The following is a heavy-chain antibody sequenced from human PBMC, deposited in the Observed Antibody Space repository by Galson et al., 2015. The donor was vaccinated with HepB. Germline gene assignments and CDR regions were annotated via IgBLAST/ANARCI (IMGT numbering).Heavy chain of an antibody. J-gene: IGHJ4*02. V-gene: IGHV1-69*13. D-gene: IGHD4-17*01. CDR3: ARDRLQTGDYGDYGN. CDR2: IIPIFGTA. Sequence: SVKVSCKASGGTFSSYAISWVRQAPGQGLEWMGGIIPIFGTANYAQKFQGRVTITADESTSTAYMELSSLRSEDTAVYYCARDRLQTGDYGDYGNWGQGTLVTVSS. CDR1: GGTFSSYA.